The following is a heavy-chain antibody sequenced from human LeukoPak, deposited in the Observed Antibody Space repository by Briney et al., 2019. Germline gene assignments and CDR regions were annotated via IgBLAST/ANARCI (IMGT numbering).Heavy chain of an antibody. V-gene: IGHV4-39*02. CDR2: IYYSGST. J-gene: IGHJ3*02. CDR3: ARDYPSTTYSSSWYLLDAFDI. D-gene: IGHD6-13*01. CDR1: GGSISSSSYY. Sequence: SETLSLTCTVSGGSISSSSYYWGWIRQPPGKGLEWIGSIYYSGSTYYNPSLKSRVTISVDTSKNQFSLKLSSVTAADTAVYYCARDYPSTTYSSSWYLLDAFDIWGQGTMVTVSS.